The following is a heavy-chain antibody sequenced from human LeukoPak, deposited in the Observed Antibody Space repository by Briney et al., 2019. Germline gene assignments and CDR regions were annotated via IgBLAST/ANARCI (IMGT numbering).Heavy chain of an antibody. J-gene: IGHJ4*02. D-gene: IGHD5-12*01. CDR3: ARDLYSGYDSDDY. CDR2: IWYDGSNK. Sequence: RSGGSLRLSCAASGFTFSSYGMHWVRLAPGKGLEWVAVIWYDGSNKYYADSVKGRFTISRDNSKNTLYLQMNSLRAEDTAVYYCARDLYSGYDSDDYWGQGTLVTVSS. V-gene: IGHV3-33*01. CDR1: GFTFSSYG.